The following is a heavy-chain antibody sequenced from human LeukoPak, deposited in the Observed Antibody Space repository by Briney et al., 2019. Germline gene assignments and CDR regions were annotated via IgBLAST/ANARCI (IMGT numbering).Heavy chain of an antibody. CDR1: AFTFSSYG. V-gene: IGHV3-30*18. J-gene: IGHJ4*02. CDR3: AKDVDHSSSWPHFDY. CDR2: ISYDGSDK. D-gene: IGHD6-13*01. Sequence: PGRSLRLSCAASAFTFSSYGMHWVRQAPGKGLEWVALISYDGSDKYYADSVKGRFTISRDNSKNTLYLQMNSLRAEDTAVYYCAKDVDHSSSWPHFDYWGQGTLVTVSS.